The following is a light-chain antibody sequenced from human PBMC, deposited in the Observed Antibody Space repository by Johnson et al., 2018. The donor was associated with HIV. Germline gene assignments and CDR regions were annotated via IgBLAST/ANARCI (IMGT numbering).Light chain of an antibody. V-gene: IGLV1-51*01. CDR1: SSNIGNNY. Sequence: QSVLTQPPSVSAAPGQKVTISCSGSSSNIGNNYVSWYQQLPGTSPKLLIYENKARPSGIPDRFSGSKSATSATLAITGLQTGDEADYYCGTWDISLSAGVFGTGTKVTVL. J-gene: IGLJ1*01. CDR2: ENK. CDR3: GTWDISLSAGV.